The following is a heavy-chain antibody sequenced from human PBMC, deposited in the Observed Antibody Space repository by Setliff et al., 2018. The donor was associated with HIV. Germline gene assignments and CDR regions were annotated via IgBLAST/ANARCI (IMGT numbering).Heavy chain of an antibody. CDR2: IYQSGTT. CDR1: GGSISSTKW. V-gene: IGHV4-4*02. CDR3: ARGGGYDRSGYYPFDY. Sequence: SETLSLTCEVSGGSISSTKWWNWVRQPPGKGLEWIGEIYQSGTTNYNLSLKSRVTMSVDTSNNQFSLKLSSVTAADTAVYYCARGGGYDRSGYYPFDYWGQGTPVTVSS. D-gene: IGHD3-22*01. J-gene: IGHJ4*02.